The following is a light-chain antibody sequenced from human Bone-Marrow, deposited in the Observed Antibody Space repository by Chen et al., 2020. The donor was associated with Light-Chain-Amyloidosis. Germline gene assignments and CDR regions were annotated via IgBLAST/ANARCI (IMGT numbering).Light chain of an antibody. CDR1: QNLGSI. J-gene: IGKJ3*01. V-gene: IGKV3-15*01. CDR2: GAS. Sequence: EIVLPHTPTTLSVSPGDRSTLSCRANQNLGSILAWYQQKPGQSPRLLFYGASVRVPGTPARFSGSGYGTEFTLTLSSLQSEDFAVYYCQQNTHWPFSFGPGTKVEI. CDR3: QQNTHWPFS.